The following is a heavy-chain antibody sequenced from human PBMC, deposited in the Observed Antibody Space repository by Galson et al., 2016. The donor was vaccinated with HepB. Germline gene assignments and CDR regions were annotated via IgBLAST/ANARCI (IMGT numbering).Heavy chain of an antibody. CDR3: ARDRGPPGIAAADALDI. Sequence: SVKVSCKASGYTFSGYDMHWVRQAPGVGLEWMGGIIPIPGSANYAQKFQGRVTITANKSTSTAYMVLSSLRSEDTAVYYCARDRGPPGIAAADALDIWGQGTGVTVSS. CDR2: IIPIPGSA. CDR1: GYTFSGYD. V-gene: IGHV1-69*10. J-gene: IGHJ3*02. D-gene: IGHD6-13*01.